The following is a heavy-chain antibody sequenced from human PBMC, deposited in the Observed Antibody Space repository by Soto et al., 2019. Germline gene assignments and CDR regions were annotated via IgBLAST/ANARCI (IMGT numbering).Heavy chain of an antibody. Sequence: LKISCKGSGYSFTSYWIDWVRQMPGKGLEWMAIIYPGDSDIRYNPSFQGQVTISADKSISTAYLQWSSLKASDTAMYYCARQPSDGQWFLWGQGTTVTVSS. J-gene: IGHJ6*02. D-gene: IGHD3-22*01. CDR3: ARQPSDGQWFL. CDR1: GYSFTSYW. V-gene: IGHV5-51*01. CDR2: IYPGDSDI.